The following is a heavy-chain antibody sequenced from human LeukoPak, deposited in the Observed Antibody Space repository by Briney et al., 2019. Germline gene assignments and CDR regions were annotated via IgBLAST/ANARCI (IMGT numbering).Heavy chain of an antibody. V-gene: IGHV4-4*07. Sequence: PSETLSLTCTVSGGSISSYYWSWIRQPAGKGLEWIGRIYTSGSTNYNPSLKSRVTMSVDTSKNQFSLKLSSVTAADTAVYYCASKKVPAEYWYFDLWGRGTLVTVSS. CDR2: IYTSGST. CDR1: GGSISSYY. J-gene: IGHJ2*01. CDR3: ASKKVPAEYWYFDL.